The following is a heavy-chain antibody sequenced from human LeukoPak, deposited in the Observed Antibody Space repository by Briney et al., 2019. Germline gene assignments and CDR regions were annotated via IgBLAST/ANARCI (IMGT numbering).Heavy chain of an antibody. CDR2: IYTSGST. CDR3: ARGYESGSQAYVFYIDV. CDR1: GGSISSYY. D-gene: IGHD3-10*01. J-gene: IGHJ6*03. V-gene: IGHV4-4*07. Sequence: PSETLSLTCTVSGGSISSYYWSWIRQPAGQGLEWIGRIYTSGSTNYNPSLKRRVPMSVDTSKNQFSLTVKSVTATDTAVYYCARGYESGSQAYVFYIDVWGKGTTVTIPS.